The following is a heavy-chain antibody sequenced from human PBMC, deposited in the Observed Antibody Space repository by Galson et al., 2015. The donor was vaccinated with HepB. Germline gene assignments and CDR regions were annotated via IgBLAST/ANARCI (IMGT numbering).Heavy chain of an antibody. CDR3: ARDRTSWFGDLLHEGFDF. J-gene: IGHJ4*02. Sequence: SLRLSCATSGFTFSSYTLHWVRQAPGKGLEWVAVISDDGSKTYFADSVKGRFTISRDNSKNTLYLQLNSLRTDDTAVYYCARDRTSWFGDLLHEGFDFWGQGTLVTVSS. CDR1: GFTFSSYT. D-gene: IGHD3-10*01. V-gene: IGHV3-30*04. CDR2: ISDDGSKT.